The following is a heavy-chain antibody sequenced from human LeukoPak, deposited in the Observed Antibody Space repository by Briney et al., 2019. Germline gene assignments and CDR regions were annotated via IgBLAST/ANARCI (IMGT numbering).Heavy chain of an antibody. V-gene: IGHV4-59*08. J-gene: IGHJ6*02. CDR2: IYYSGST. Sequence: PSETLSLTCTVSGGSISSYYWSWIRQPPGKGLEWIGYIYYSGSTNYNPSLKSRVTISVDTSKNQFSLKLSSVTAADTAMYYCARQNLYYGMDVWGQGTTVTVSS. CDR1: GGSISSYY. CDR3: ARQNLYYGMDV.